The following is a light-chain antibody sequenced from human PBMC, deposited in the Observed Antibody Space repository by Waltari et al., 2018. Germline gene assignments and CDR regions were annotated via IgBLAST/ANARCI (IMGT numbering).Light chain of an antibody. Sequence: QSALTQPRSVSGSPGQSVTISCTGTRSDVGGYVSWYQQHPGKAPKLIIYEDHKRPSGVRDRCSVPESGHTASLSISGLQADDEADYYCCSKAGTWVCGGGTTLTVL. CDR2: EDH. J-gene: IGLJ3*02. CDR3: CSKAGTWV. CDR1: RSDVGGY. V-gene: IGLV2-11*01.